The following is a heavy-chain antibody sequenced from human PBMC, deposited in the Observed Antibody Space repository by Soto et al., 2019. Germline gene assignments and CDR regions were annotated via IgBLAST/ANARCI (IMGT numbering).Heavy chain of an antibody. Sequence: GGSLRLSCAASGFTFSSYAMSWVRQAPGKGLEWVSAISGSGGSTYYADSVKGRFTIPRDNSKNTLYLQMNSLRAEDKAVYYCAKGGIVVVVAATIPKLNNWFDPWGQGTLVTVSS. CDR2: ISGSGGST. J-gene: IGHJ5*02. D-gene: IGHD2-15*01. CDR1: GFTFSSYA. CDR3: AKGGIVVVVAATIPKLNNWFDP. V-gene: IGHV3-23*01.